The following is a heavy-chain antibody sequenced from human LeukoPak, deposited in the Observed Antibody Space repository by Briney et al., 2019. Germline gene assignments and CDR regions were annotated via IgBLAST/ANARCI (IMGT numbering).Heavy chain of an antibody. D-gene: IGHD2-2*03. J-gene: IGHJ6*02. V-gene: IGHV3-23*01. CDR1: GFTFSSYA. CDR3: ARDPGYCSSTSCYIRSRYYYGMDV. CDR2: ISGSGGST. Sequence: GGSLRLSCAASGFTFSSYAMSWVRQAPGKGLEWVSAISGSGGSTYYADSVKGRFTISRDNSKNTLYLQMNSLRSEDTAVYYCARDPGYCSSTSCYIRSRYYYGMDVWGQGTTVTVSS.